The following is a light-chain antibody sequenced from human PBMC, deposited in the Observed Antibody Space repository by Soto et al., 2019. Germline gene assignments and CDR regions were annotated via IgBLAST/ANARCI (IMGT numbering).Light chain of an antibody. CDR3: QQLNSYPELT. Sequence: IQLTQSPSSLSASVGDSVTITCWASQGISTYLAWFQQKPGKVPKLLIYGASTLESGVPSRFRGSGSGTDFTLTISSLQPEDFATYYCQQLNSYPELTFGGGTKVEIK. J-gene: IGKJ4*01. CDR1: QGISTY. V-gene: IGKV1-9*01. CDR2: GAS.